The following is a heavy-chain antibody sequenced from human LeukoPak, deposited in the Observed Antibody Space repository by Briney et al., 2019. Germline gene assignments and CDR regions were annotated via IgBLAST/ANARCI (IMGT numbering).Heavy chain of an antibody. Sequence: GGSLRLSCAASGFTFSSYGMHWVRQAPGKGLEWVSAISGSGGGTYYADSVKGRFTISRDNSKNTLYLQMNSLRAEDTAVYYCAKVPQWLASKDTYFDYWGQGTLVTVSS. CDR3: AKVPQWLASKDTYFDY. V-gene: IGHV3-23*01. CDR2: ISGSGGGT. J-gene: IGHJ4*02. CDR1: GFTFSSYG. D-gene: IGHD6-19*01.